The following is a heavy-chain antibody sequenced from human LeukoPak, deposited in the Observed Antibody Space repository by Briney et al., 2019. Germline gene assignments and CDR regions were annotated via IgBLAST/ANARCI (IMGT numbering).Heavy chain of an antibody. CDR3: ARATNRGSPANAYVY. CDR1: GYSFIDYY. J-gene: IGHJ4*02. CDR2: INPTSCAT. V-gene: IGHV1-2*04. Sequence: GASVKVSCKASGYSFIDYYIHWVRQAPGQGLEGMGWINPTSCATNSAQKFHGWVTVTSSNAISPAYIELGGLSSDDTAIYYCARATNRGSPANAYVYWGQGTLVTVSS. D-gene: IGHD3-16*01.